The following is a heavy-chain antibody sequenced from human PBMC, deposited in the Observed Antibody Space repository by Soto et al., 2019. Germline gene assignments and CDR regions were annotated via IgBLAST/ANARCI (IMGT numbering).Heavy chain of an antibody. J-gene: IGHJ5*02. Sequence: QVQLVESGGGVVQPGRSLRLSCAASGFTFSSYAMHWVRQAPGKGLEWVAGISYDGSNKYYAYSVKGRFTMPTDNSKKTPYLKMNTLRAEDTAVYYCARDRRVNWFAPCGQGTLFAVAA. CDR3: ARDRRVNWFAP. V-gene: IGHV3-30-3*01. D-gene: IGHD6-13*01. CDR2: ISYDGSNK. CDR1: GFTFSSYA.